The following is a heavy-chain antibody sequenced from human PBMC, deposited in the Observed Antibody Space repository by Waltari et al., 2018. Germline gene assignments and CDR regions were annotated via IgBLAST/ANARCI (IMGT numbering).Heavy chain of an antibody. CDR2: IYYRGST. J-gene: IGHJ4*02. CDR1: GGSISSSSYY. Sequence: QLQLQESGPGLVKPSETLSLTCTVSGGSISSSSYYWGWIRQPPGKGLEWIGSIYYRGSTYYNPSLKSRVTISVDTSKNQFSLKLSSVTAADTAVYYCARRDCSGGSCHFDYWGQGTLVTVSS. V-gene: IGHV4-39*01. D-gene: IGHD2-15*01. CDR3: ARRDCSGGSCHFDY.